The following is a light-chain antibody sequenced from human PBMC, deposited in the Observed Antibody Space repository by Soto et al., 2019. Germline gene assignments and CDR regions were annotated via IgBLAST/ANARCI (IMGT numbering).Light chain of an antibody. Sequence: DIQMTPSPSTLSASVGDRVTITCRASQSISTWLAWYQQEPGKAPKLLIHKASSFQSGVPSRFSGSGSGKDFTLTISSLHTDDFATYYCQQYNSYSPTFGQGTRVEIK. J-gene: IGKJ1*01. CDR2: KAS. CDR1: QSISTW. V-gene: IGKV1-5*03. CDR3: QQYNSYSPT.